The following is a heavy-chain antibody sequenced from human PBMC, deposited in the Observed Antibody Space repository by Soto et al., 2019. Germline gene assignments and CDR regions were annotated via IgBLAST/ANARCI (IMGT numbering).Heavy chain of an antibody. CDR1: GYTFTTYG. V-gene: IGHV1-3*01. Sequence: ASVKVSCKASGYTFTTYGMHWVRQATGQRLEWMGWINSGNGNTRYSQKFQGRVTITRDTSASTAYMDLSSLRSEDTALYYCARGASSAPFDYWGQGTLVTVSS. CDR2: INSGNGNT. CDR3: ARGASSAPFDY. D-gene: IGHD6-19*01. J-gene: IGHJ4*02.